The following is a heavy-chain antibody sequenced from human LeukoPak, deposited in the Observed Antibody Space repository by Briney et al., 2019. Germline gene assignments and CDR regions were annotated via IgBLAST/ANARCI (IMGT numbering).Heavy chain of an antibody. CDR3: ARRYYDFWSGYCDY. Sequence: NPSETLSLTCAVSGYSISSGYDWGWIRQPPGKGLEWIGSIYHSGSTYYNPSLKSRVTISVDTSKNQFSLKLSSVTAADTAVYYCARRYYDFWSGYCDYWGQGTLVTVSS. CDR1: GYSISSGYD. J-gene: IGHJ4*02. D-gene: IGHD3-3*01. V-gene: IGHV4-38-2*01. CDR2: IYHSGST.